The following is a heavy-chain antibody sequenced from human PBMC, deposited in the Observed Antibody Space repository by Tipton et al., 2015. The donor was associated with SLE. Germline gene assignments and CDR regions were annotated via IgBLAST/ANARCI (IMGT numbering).Heavy chain of an antibody. CDR3: ARIYRSSSGSGMDV. V-gene: IGHV3-48*01. CDR1: GFTFSTYS. D-gene: IGHD6-6*01. Sequence: SLRLSCAASGFTFSTYSMNWVRQAPGKGLEWVSYISSSSSTIYYADSVKGRFTISRDNAKNSLYLQMNSLRAEDTAVYYCARIYRSSSGSGMDVWGPGTAVPVSS. J-gene: IGHJ6*02. CDR2: ISSSSSTI.